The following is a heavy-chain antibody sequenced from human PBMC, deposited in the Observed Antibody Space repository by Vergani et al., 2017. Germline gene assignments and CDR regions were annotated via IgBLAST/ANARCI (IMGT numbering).Heavy chain of an antibody. CDR3: ARAPVLAAESMCFDY. CDR1: GFTFSNAW. D-gene: IGHD6-13*01. J-gene: IGHJ4*02. Sequence: EVQLVESGGGLVKPGGSLRLSCAASGFTFSNAWMSWVRQAPGKGLEWVGRIKSKTDGGTTDYAAPVKGRFTISRDDSENTLYLKMKRLKTEYTAVYYCARAPVLAAESMCFDYWGQGALVTVSS. CDR2: IKSKTDGGTT. V-gene: IGHV3-15*01.